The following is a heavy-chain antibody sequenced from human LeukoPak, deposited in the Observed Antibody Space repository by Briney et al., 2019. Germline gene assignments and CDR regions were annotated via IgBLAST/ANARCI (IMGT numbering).Heavy chain of an antibody. V-gene: IGHV3-30-3*01. Sequence: PGRSLRLSCAASGFTFSSYAMHWVRQAPGKGLEWVAVISYDGSNKYYADSVKGRFTISRDNSKNTLYLQMNSLRAEDTAVYYCARGVGVRGALDYWGQGTLVTVSS. CDR3: ARGVGVRGALDY. D-gene: IGHD3-10*01. CDR2: ISYDGSNK. J-gene: IGHJ4*02. CDR1: GFTFSSYA.